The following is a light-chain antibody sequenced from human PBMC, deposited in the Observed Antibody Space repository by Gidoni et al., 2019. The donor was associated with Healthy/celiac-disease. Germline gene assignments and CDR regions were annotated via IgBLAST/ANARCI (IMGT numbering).Light chain of an antibody. Sequence: DIQMTQSPSSLSASGGDRVTITCRASQSISSYLNWYQQKPGKAPKLLIYAASSLQSGVPSRFSGSGSGRDFNLTISSLQPEDFATYYCQQSYSTPPTFGQGTKVEIK. J-gene: IGKJ1*01. V-gene: IGKV1-39*01. CDR3: QQSYSTPPT. CDR2: AAS. CDR1: QSISSY.